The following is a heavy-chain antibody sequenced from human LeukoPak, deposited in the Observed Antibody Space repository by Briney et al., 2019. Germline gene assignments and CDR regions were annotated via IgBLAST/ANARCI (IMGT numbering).Heavy chain of an antibody. CDR3: AKGKWLNWFDP. J-gene: IGHJ5*02. V-gene: IGHV3-7*03. D-gene: IGHD6-19*01. CDR2: IKEDGSEK. CDR1: GFTLNRYW. Sequence: GGSLRLSCAASGFTLNRYWMTWVRQAPGKGLEWVANIKEDGSEKYYVDSVKGRFTISRDIAKNSLYLQMNSLRAEDTAVYYCAKGKWLNWFDPWGQGTLVTVSS.